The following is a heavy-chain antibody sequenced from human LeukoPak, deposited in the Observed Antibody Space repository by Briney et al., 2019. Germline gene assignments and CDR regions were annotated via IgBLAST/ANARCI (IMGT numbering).Heavy chain of an antibody. CDR3: AREGAAAGGFSDAFDI. CDR2: IYGGGST. V-gene: IGHV3-66*01. Sequence: GGSLRLSCAASGFTVSSNYMSWVRQAPGKGLEWVSVIYGGGSTYYADSVKGRFTISRDNSKNTLYLQMNSLRAEDTAVYYCAREGAAAGGFSDAFDIWGQGTMVTVSS. D-gene: IGHD6-13*01. CDR1: GFTVSSNY. J-gene: IGHJ3*02.